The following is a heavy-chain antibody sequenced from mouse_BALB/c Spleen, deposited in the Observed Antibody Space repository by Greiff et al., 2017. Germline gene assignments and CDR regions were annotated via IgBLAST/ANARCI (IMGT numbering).Heavy chain of an antibody. J-gene: IGHJ4*01. CDR1: GFNIKDYY. CDR3: NAWRTARATSAMDY. V-gene: IGHV14-4*02. Sequence: VQLQQSGAELVRSGASVKLSCTASGFNIKDYYMHWVKQRPEQGLEWIGWIDPENGDTEYAPKFQGKATMTADTSSNTAYLQLSSLTSEDTAVYYSNAWRTARATSAMDYWGQGTSVTVSS. D-gene: IGHD3-2*01. CDR2: IDPENGDT.